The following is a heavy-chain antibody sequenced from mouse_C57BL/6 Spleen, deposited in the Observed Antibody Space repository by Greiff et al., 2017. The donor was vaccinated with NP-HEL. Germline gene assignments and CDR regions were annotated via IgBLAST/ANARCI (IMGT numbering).Heavy chain of an antibody. CDR1: LSPFPSSP. CDR2: INPNNVGT. V-gene: IGHV1-22*01. J-gene: IGHJ2*01. Sequence: EVQLQQSQHQPPPPFSSFPLSFHSSLSPFPSSPLPFFPPLHCNSLYCIGYINPNNVGTIYNHNFKGKATLTVNKSSSTAYMELRSLTSEDSAVYYCAVGYYFDYWGQGTTLTVSS. CDR3: AVGYYFDY.